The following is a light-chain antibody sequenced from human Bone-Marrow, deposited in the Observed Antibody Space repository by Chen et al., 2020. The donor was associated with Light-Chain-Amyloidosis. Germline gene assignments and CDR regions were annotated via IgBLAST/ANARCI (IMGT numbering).Light chain of an antibody. Sequence: QSALTQPSSGAGSPGQSISISGTGTSSDVGGDNHVSWYQQNTDKAPKLMIYEVTNRPSWVPDRFSGSKSDNTASLTISGLQTEDEADYFCSSYTITNTLVFGSGTRVTVL. CDR3: SSYTITNTLV. CDR1: SSDVGGDNH. CDR2: EVT. V-gene: IGLV2-14*01. J-gene: IGLJ1*01.